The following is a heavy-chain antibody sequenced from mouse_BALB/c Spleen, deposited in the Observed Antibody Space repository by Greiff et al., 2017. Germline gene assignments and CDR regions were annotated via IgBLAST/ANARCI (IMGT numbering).Heavy chain of an antibody. CDR2: IFPGDGST. J-gene: IGHJ4*01. CDR3: ARLLLDYAMDY. V-gene: IGHV1-76*01. D-gene: IGHD1-1*01. Sequence: QVQLKESGAELVRPGALVKLSCKASGFNIKDYYMHWVKQRPEQGLEWIGWIFPGDGSTKYNEKFKGKATLTTDKSSSTAYMQLSRLTSEDSAVYFCARLLLDYAMDYWGQGTSVTVSS. CDR1: GFNIKDYY.